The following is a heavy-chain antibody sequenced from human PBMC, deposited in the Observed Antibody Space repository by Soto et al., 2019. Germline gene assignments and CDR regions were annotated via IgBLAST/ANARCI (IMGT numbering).Heavy chain of an antibody. D-gene: IGHD4-17*01. V-gene: IGHV1-18*01. Sequence: QVQLVQSGAEVKKPGASVKVSCKASGYTFTSYGISWVRQAPGQGLEWMGWISAYNGNTNYAQKLQGRVTMTTDTSTSTAYMELSSLRSDDTAVYYCARDRSDYGGNPDYYYYGMDVWGQGTTVTVSS. CDR3: ARDRSDYGGNPDYYYYGMDV. CDR1: GYTFTSYG. CDR2: ISAYNGNT. J-gene: IGHJ6*02.